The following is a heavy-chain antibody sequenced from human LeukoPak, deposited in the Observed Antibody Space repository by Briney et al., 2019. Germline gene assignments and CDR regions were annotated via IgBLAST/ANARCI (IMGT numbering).Heavy chain of an antibody. V-gene: IGHV4-34*01. J-gene: IGHJ6*03. CDR3: ARVLSGGTAYGDYDYYHYYMDV. CDR2: INHSGNT. D-gene: IGHD4-17*01. CDR1: GGSFSGYY. Sequence: SETLSLTCAVYGGSFSGYYWSWIRQPPGKGLEWVGKINHSGNTNYSPSLKSRVTISIDTSKNQFSLKLSSVTAADTAVYYCARVLSGGTAYGDYDYYHYYMDVWGKGTTVTVSS.